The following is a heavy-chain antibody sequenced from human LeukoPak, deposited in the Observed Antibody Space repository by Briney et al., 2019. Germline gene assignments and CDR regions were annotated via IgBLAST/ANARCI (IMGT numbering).Heavy chain of an antibody. CDR1: GFTFSSYS. Sequence: GGSLRLSCAASGFTFSSYSMNWVRQAPGKGLEWVSSISSSSSYLYYADSVKGRFTVSRDNAKNSLYLQMNSLRAEDTAVYYCARDPRGTGGWGQGTLVTVSS. D-gene: IGHD1-14*01. CDR2: ISSSSSYL. V-gene: IGHV3-21*01. CDR3: ARDPRGTGG. J-gene: IGHJ4*02.